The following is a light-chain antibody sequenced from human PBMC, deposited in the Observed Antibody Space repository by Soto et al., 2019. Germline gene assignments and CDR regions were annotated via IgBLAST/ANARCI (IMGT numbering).Light chain of an antibody. CDR3: QQYNNWPPIT. CDR2: DAS. V-gene: IGKV3-20*01. Sequence: DIVLTQSPGTLSLSPGERATLSCRTSQSVSSFYLAWYQQNPGQAPRLLIYDASTRATGIPDRFSGSGSGTDFTLTISRLEPEDFAVYYCQQYNNWPPITFGQGTRLEIK. J-gene: IGKJ5*01. CDR1: QSVSSFY.